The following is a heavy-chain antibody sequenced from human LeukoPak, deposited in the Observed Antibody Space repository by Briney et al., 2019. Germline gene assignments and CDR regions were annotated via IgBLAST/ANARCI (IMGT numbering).Heavy chain of an antibody. J-gene: IGHJ5*02. V-gene: IGHV1-2*04. Sequence: ASVKVSCKASGYTFTGYYMHWVRQAPGQGLEWMGWINPNSGGTNYAQKFQGWVTMTRDTSISTAYMELSRLRSDDTAVYYCARGPVPKLLWFGESTFNWFDPWGQGTLVTVSS. CDR3: ARGPVPKLLWFGESTFNWFDP. D-gene: IGHD3-10*01. CDR1: GYTFTGYY. CDR2: INPNSGGT.